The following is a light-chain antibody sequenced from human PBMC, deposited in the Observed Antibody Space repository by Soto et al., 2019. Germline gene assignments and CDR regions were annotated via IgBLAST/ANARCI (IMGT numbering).Light chain of an antibody. CDR2: RAS. Sequence: DIQMTQSPSTLSASVGDRVTITCRANQSISVWLAWYEQKPGKAPNLLIYRASSLEGGVPSRFSGSGSGTEFTLTISTLQPNDFATYYCQQYKSFPYTFGQGTKLEIK. CDR3: QQYKSFPYT. J-gene: IGKJ2*01. V-gene: IGKV1-5*03. CDR1: QSISVW.